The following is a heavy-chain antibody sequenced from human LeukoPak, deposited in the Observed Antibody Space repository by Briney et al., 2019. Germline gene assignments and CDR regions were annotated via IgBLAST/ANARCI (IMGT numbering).Heavy chain of an antibody. Sequence: GGSLRLSCVVSGITVSNYDMSWVRQAPGKGLEWVSGIRESGGGTNYADSVKGRFTIPRDNSKNTVYLQMNSLRAEDTAVYFCAKRGIVIRGVLIVGFHKAAYYFDYWGQGILVTVSS. J-gene: IGHJ4*02. CDR1: GITVSNYD. V-gene: IGHV3-23*01. CDR3: AKRGIVIRGVLIVGFHKAAYYFDY. CDR2: IRESGGGT. D-gene: IGHD3-10*01.